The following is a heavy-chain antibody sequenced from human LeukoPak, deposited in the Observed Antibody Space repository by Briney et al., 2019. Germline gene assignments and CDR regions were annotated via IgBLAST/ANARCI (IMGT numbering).Heavy chain of an antibody. Sequence: ASAKVSCKASGYTFTGYYMHWVRQAPGQGLEWMGWINPNSGGTNYAQKFQGRVTMTRDTSISTAYMELSRLRSDDTAVYYCARALKDGDIVVVPAAMPYDYWGQGTLVTVSS. V-gene: IGHV1-2*02. J-gene: IGHJ4*02. CDR3: ARALKDGDIVVVPAAMPYDY. D-gene: IGHD2-2*01. CDR2: INPNSGGT. CDR1: GYTFTGYY.